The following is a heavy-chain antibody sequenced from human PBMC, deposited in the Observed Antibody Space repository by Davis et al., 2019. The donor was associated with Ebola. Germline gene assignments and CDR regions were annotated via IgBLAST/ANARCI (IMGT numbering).Heavy chain of an antibody. Sequence: GESLKISCAASGFAFSTFWMHWVRHVPGKGLVWVSRISADGTTTNYADSVKGRFTISRDNAKNSLYLQMNRLTAEDTAVYYCAREVGRAMFDPWGQGTLVTVSS. CDR2: ISADGTTT. CDR1: GFAFSTFW. D-gene: IGHD1-26*01. J-gene: IGHJ5*02. V-gene: IGHV3-74*01. CDR3: AREVGRAMFDP.